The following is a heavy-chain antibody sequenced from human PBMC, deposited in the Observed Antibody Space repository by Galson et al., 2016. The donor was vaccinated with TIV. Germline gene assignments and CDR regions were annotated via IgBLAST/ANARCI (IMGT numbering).Heavy chain of an antibody. Sequence: QSGAEVKKPGESLKISCNDSGYTFTNYWIAWLRQMPGKGLEWMGMIHPSDSYTNYSLSFQGHVTISADKSIRTAYLQWSSLKASDSAMYYCARRTLAVGTDANWFDPWGQGTLVTASS. J-gene: IGHJ5*02. CDR2: IHPSDSYT. CDR3: ARRTLAVGTDANWFDP. CDR1: GYTFTNYW. V-gene: IGHV5-10-1*01. D-gene: IGHD6-19*01.